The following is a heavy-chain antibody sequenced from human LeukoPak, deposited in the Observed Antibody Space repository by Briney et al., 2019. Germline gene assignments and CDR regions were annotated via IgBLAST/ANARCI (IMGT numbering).Heavy chain of an antibody. D-gene: IGHD1-14*01. CDR3: ARGNPPFEDFDC. CDR1: GGSISSGSYY. Sequence: PSQTLSLTCTVSGGSISSGSYYWSWIRQPAGKGLEWIGRIYTSGSTNYNPSLKSRVTISVDTSKNQFSLKLSSVTAADTAVYYCARGNPPFEDFDCWGQGTLVTVSS. J-gene: IGHJ4*02. V-gene: IGHV4-61*02. CDR2: IYTSGST.